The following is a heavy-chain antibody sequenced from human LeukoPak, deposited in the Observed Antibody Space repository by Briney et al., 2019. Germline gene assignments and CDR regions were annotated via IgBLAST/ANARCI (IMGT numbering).Heavy chain of an antibody. CDR1: GYTFTSYD. Sequence: ASVKVSCKASGYTFTSYDIYWVRQATGQGLEWMGWMNPNSGNTGYAQKFQGRVTMTRNTSISTAYMELSSLRAEDTAVYYCAGYNCSSTRCYTGGFDYWGQGTLVTVSS. D-gene: IGHD2-2*02. CDR2: MNPNSGNT. CDR3: AGYNCSSTRCYTGGFDY. J-gene: IGHJ4*02. V-gene: IGHV1-8*01.